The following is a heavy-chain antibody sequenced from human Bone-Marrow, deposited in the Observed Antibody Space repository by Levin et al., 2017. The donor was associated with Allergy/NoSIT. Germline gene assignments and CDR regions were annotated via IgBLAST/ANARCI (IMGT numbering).Heavy chain of an antibody. Sequence: PSETLSLTCTVSGGSISSGSYYWSWIRQPAGKGLEWLGRIYTDGSSNYNLSLKSRVTISRDTSKTQFTLKLTSVTAADTAMYYCARGAGYTSTFPPDLWGRGTLVTVSS. J-gene: IGHJ2*01. CDR2: IYTDGSS. V-gene: IGHV4-61*02. D-gene: IGHD6-13*01. CDR1: GGSISSGSYY. CDR3: ARGAGYTSTFPPDL.